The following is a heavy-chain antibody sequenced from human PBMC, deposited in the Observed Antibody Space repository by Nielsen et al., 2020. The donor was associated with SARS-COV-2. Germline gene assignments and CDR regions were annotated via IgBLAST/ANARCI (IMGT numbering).Heavy chain of an antibody. CDR3: ARGRDTNGFYPGAFDI. D-gene: IGHD2-8*01. Sequence: SETLSLTCTVSGDSISTSRSYYWDWIRQPPGKGLEWIGSIFYSGSTYYNPSLKSRVAISVDTSKNQFSLKLTSVTAADTAMYHCARGRDTNGFYPGAFDIWGRGTLVTVSS. CDR2: IFYSGST. CDR1: GDSISTSRSYY. J-gene: IGHJ3*02. V-gene: IGHV4-39*01.